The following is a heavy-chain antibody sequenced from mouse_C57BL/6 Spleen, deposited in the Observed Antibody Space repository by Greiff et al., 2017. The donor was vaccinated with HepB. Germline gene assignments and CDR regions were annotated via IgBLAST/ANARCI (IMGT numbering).Heavy chain of an antibody. Sequence: QVQLQQSGAELVKPGASVKLSCKASGYTFTSYWMHWVKQRPGQGLEWIGMIHPNSGSTNYNEKFKSKATLTVDKSSSTAYMQLSSLTSEDSAVYYCARREGLYYGNYVYYAMDYWGQGTSVTVSS. D-gene: IGHD2-1*01. CDR3: ARREGLYYGNYVYYAMDY. CDR2: IHPNSGST. J-gene: IGHJ4*01. CDR1: GYTFTSYW. V-gene: IGHV1-64*01.